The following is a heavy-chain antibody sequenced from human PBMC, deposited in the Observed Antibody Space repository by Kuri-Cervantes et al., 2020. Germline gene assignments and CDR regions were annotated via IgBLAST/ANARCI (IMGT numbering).Heavy chain of an antibody. CDR2: IKSKTDGDTT. V-gene: IGHV3-15*01. CDR1: RFTFSNVR. D-gene: IGHD2-21*01. J-gene: IGHJ4*02. CDR3: TTDWVRD. Sequence: GESLKISCAASRFTFSNVRMSWVPQAPGKGLEWVGRIKSKTDGDTTDYAAPVKGRFTISRDDSKNTLYLQMNSLKTEDTAVYYCTTDWVRDWGQGTLVTVSS.